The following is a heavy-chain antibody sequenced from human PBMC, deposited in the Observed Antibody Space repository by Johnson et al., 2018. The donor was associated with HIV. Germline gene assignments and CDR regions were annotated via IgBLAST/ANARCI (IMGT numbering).Heavy chain of an antibody. CDR3: ARDAVARAFDI. D-gene: IGHD6-19*01. CDR1: GFTVSSNY. V-gene: IGHV3-66*01. J-gene: IGHJ3*02. CDR2: IYRGGST. Sequence: VQLLESGGGLVQPGGSLRLSCAASGFTVSSNYMSWVRQAPGKGLEWVSVIYRGGSTYYADSVKGGFTISRDNSKNTLYLQMNSLRAEDTAVYYCARDAVARAFDIWGQGTMVTVSS.